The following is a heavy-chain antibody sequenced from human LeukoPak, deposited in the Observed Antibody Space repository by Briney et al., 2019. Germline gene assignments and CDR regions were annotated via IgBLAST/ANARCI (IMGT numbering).Heavy chain of an antibody. Sequence: GGSLRLSCAASGFTFSNFWMHWVRQAPGKGLVWVSRINSDGSSTSYADSVKGRVTISRDNAKTTLYLQMNSLRAEDTAVYYCARGRSGHYFDYWGQGTLVTVSS. J-gene: IGHJ4*02. D-gene: IGHD5-12*01. CDR3: ARGRSGHYFDY. CDR1: GFTFSNFW. CDR2: INSDGSST. V-gene: IGHV3-74*01.